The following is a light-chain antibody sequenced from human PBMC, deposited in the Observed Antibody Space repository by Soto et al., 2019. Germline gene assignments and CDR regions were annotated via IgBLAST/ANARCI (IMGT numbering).Light chain of an antibody. V-gene: IGKV3-20*01. CDR3: HKYDSSPRT. J-gene: IGKJ4*01. CDR1: QSVSSSY. Sequence: EIVLTQSPGTLSLSPGERATLSCRASQSVSSSYLAWYQQKPGQAPSLLIYGASSRATGIPDRFSGSGSGTDFTLTISRLEPEDFAVYYCHKYDSSPRTFGGGTKVEIK. CDR2: GAS.